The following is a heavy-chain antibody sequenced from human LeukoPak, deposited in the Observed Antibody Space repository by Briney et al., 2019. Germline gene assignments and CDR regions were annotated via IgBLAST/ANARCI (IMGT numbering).Heavy chain of an antibody. Sequence: GGSLRLSCAASGFTFSSYAMSWVRQAPGKGLEWVSAISGSGGSTYYADSVKGRFTISRDNTKNTLYLQMNSLRAEDTAVYYCAKPHSSGWYPIDYWGQGTLVTVSS. CDR2: ISGSGGST. J-gene: IGHJ4*02. V-gene: IGHV3-23*01. CDR3: AKPHSSGWYPIDY. D-gene: IGHD6-19*01. CDR1: GFTFSSYA.